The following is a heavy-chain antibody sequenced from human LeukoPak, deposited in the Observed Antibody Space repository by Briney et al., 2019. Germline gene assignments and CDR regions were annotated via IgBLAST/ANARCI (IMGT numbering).Heavy chain of an antibody. D-gene: IGHD2-15*01. CDR2: IPNDGSKK. V-gene: IGHV3-30*04. J-gene: IGHJ6*02. Sequence: PGGSLRLSCAASPLSFSNFPMHWVRQAPGKGLEWVALIPNDGSKKYYADSVKGRFTISRDNSKNTLYLQMNSLRAEDTAVYFCARGGAVVIAASYNYGLDVWGQGTTVTVSS. CDR3: ARGGAVVIAASYNYGLDV. CDR1: PLSFSNFP.